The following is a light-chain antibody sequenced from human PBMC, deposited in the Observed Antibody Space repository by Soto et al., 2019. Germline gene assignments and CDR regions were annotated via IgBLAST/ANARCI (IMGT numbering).Light chain of an antibody. CDR3: QQYHGFPQT. CDR2: DAL. J-gene: IGKJ2*01. V-gene: IGKV1-33*01. Sequence: DIKLTQSPSSLSVYVGDRVTIACQASQGIFNSLSWYQQKPGKAPRLLIYDALNLETVVPSRFSGIGSVRQVTFTISSMQPEDVATYYLQQYHGFPQTFGRGTKLAI. CDR1: QGIFNS.